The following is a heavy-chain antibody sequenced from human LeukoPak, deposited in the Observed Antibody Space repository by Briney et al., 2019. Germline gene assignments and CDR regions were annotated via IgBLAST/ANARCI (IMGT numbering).Heavy chain of an antibody. J-gene: IGHJ4*02. CDR2: ISHDGSNE. Sequence: GGSLRLSCAASGFTFTHYAMHWVRQAPGKGLEWVTVISHDGSNEYNADSVKGRFTISRDNSKNTLYLQMNSLTPEDTAVYYCARGRSLEYCIDSNCYAHAGVWGKGTLVTVSS. CDR1: GFTFTHYA. CDR3: ARGRSLEYCIDSNCYAHAGV. D-gene: IGHD2/OR15-2a*01. V-gene: IGHV3-30*04.